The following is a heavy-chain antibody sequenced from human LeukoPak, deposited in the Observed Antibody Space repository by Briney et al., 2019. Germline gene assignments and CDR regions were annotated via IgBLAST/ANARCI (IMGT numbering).Heavy chain of an antibody. D-gene: IGHD4-17*01. Sequence: GGSLRLSCAASGFTFSSYAMSWVRQAPGKGLEWVSAISGSGGSTYYADSVKGRFTISRDNSKNTLYLQMNSLRAEDTAVYYCARVLTPDYGDYGDYFDYWGQGTLVTVSS. J-gene: IGHJ4*02. CDR1: GFTFSSYA. CDR2: ISGSGGST. CDR3: ARVLTPDYGDYGDYFDY. V-gene: IGHV3-23*01.